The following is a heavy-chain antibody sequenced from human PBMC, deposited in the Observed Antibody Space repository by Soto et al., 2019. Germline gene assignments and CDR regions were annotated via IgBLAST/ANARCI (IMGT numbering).Heavy chain of an antibody. Sequence: PGGSLRLSCVASGFTVDAYAMHWVRQAPGKGLEWVSGISANGDNVDYADSVKGRFTVSRDNAKNSLFLQMNSLRPEDTALYYCAKDMKWGGMTTIHYFDSWGQGT. J-gene: IGHJ4*02. CDR3: AKDMKWGGMTTIHYFDS. V-gene: IGHV3-9*01. CDR1: GFTVDAYA. D-gene: IGHD4-17*01. CDR2: ISANGDNV.